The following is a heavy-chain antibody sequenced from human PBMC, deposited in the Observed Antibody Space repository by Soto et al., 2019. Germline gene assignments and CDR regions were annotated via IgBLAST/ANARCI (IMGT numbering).Heavy chain of an antibody. CDR1: GGSISSTNW. D-gene: IGHD6-13*01. CDR2: IFHSGST. Sequence: QVQLQESGPGLVKPSGTLSLTCAVSGGSISSTNWWSWVRQPPGKGLEWIGEIFHSGSTNYNPSLXXRXTXXVDKSKNQFSLKLSSVTAADTAVYYCTRENPGIALWGQGTLVTVSS. V-gene: IGHV4-4*02. CDR3: TRENPGIAL. J-gene: IGHJ1*01.